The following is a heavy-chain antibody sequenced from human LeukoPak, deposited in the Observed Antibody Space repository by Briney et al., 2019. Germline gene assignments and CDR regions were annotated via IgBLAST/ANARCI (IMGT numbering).Heavy chain of an antibody. CDR2: IRSKANSYET. J-gene: IGHJ4*02. Sequence: GGSRRLSCAASGFTFSESAMHWVRQASGKGLEWVGRIRSKANSYETQYAASVKGMFTISRDDPKNTAYLQMNSLKNEDTAVYYCARLNRYSYGANFDYWGQGTLVTVSS. V-gene: IGHV3-73*01. CDR1: GFTFSESA. CDR3: ARLNRYSYGANFDY. D-gene: IGHD5-18*01.